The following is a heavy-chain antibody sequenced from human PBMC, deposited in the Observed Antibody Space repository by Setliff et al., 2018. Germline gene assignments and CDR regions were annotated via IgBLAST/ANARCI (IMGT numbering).Heavy chain of an antibody. J-gene: IGHJ4*02. CDR3: AGQGPIFGSGLIPGFDQ. D-gene: IGHD3-3*01. CDR2: VSVSGANT. CDR1: GLTFNSYA. V-gene: IGHV3-23*01. Sequence: LRLSCAASGLTFNSYAMSWVRQAPGKGLEWVSTVSVSGANTYYTDSVRGRFTTSRDNSKNTLSLQMSSLRTEDTAIYFCAGQGPIFGSGLIPGFDQWGQGTMVTVSS.